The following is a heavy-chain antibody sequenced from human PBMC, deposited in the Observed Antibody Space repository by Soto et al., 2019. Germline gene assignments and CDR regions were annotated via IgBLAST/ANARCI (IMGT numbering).Heavy chain of an antibody. CDR1: GGTFSSYT. CDR2: IIPILGIA. CDR3: AREGYKMAFDY. J-gene: IGHJ4*02. D-gene: IGHD5-18*01. V-gene: IGHV1-69*08. Sequence: QVQLVQSGAEVKKPGSSVKVSCKASGGTFSSYTISWVRQAPGQGLEWMGRIIPILGIANYAQKVQGRVTITADKSTSTAYMELSSLRSEDTAVYYCAREGYKMAFDYWGQGTLVTVSS.